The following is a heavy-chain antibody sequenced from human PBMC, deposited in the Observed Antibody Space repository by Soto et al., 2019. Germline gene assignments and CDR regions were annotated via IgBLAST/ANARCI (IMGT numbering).Heavy chain of an antibody. CDR1: VYSFAGYW. CDR3: GIHISDSGTGPNLQYYGDY. V-gene: IGHV5-10-1*01. D-gene: IGHD4-17*01. CDR2: IDPSDSQT. J-gene: IGHJ4*02. Sequence: PGESLQISCKGSVYSFAGYWITWVRQKPGKGLEWMGRIDPSDSQTYYSPSFRGHVTISATKSITTVFLQWSSLRASDTAMYYCGIHISDSGTGPNLQYYGDYWSQGTRV.